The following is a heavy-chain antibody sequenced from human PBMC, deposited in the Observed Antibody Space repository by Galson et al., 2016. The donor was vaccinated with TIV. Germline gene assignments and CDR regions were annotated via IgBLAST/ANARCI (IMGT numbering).Heavy chain of an antibody. D-gene: IGHD3-10*02. CDR1: GFTFSYAW. CDR3: TTENVVRGEHAYNGMEL. CDR2: VRTKFDGGAT. J-gene: IGHJ6*02. Sequence: SLRLSYAVSGFTFSYAWLTWVRPAPGKGLEWVGRVRTKFDGGATAYAAVVQGRFTILRDDSKNMLSLQMTRLTTDDTGVYYGTTENVVRGEHAYNGMELWGQGTTVVVSS. V-gene: IGHV3-15*01.